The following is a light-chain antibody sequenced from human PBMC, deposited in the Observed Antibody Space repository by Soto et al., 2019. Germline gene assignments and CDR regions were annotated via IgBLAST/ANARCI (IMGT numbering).Light chain of an antibody. J-gene: IGKJ4*01. CDR1: QSIGRY. CDR3: QQSYNTPLT. V-gene: IGKV1-39*01. Sequence: PMTQSASSLCVSFGDQVTITWRSSQSIGRYLNWCQQKKGKAPEFLIYGTSNLRSGVPSRFSGSGHGTDFNLTISSLQVEDFATYYCQQSYNTPLTFGGGTKVDI. CDR2: GTS.